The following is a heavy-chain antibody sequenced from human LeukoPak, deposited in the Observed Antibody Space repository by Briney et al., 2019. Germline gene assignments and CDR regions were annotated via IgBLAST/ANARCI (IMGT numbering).Heavy chain of an antibody. Sequence: GGSLRLSCAASGFTFSSYAMSWVRQAPGKGLEWVSAISGSGGSTYYADSVKGRFTVSRDNSKNTLYLQMNSLRAEDTAVYYCAKRSSGWYSLDYWGQGTLVTVSS. J-gene: IGHJ4*02. D-gene: IGHD6-19*01. CDR3: AKRSSGWYSLDY. CDR2: ISGSGGST. V-gene: IGHV3-23*01. CDR1: GFTFSSYA.